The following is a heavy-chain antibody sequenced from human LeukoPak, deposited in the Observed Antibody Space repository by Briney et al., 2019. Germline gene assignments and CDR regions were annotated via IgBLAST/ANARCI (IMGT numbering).Heavy chain of an antibody. CDR2: IYYTGST. J-gene: IGHJ1*01. CDR1: DGFINNYY. V-gene: IGHV4-59*12. CDR3: ARDMTTVVKSRTSGDQH. D-gene: IGHD4-23*01. Sequence: SETLSLTCTVSDGFINNYYWSWIRQPPGKELEWIGCIYYTGSTNYSPSLKSRVTISVDTSKSQFSLKLSSVAAADTAVYYCARDMTTVVKSRTSGDQHWGQGTLVTVSS.